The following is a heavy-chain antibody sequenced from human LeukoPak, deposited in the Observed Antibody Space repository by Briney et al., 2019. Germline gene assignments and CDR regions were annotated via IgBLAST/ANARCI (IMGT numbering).Heavy chain of an antibody. D-gene: IGHD1-26*01. Sequence: GASVKVSCKASGYTFTIYGISWVRQAPGQGLEWMGWISAYNGNTNYAQKLQGRVTMTTDTSTSTAYMELRSLRSDDTAVYYCARDTIRAVGATTGPGKFDYWGQGTLVTVSS. CDR1: GYTFTIYG. J-gene: IGHJ4*02. V-gene: IGHV1-18*01. CDR3: ARDTIRAVGATTGPGKFDY. CDR2: ISAYNGNT.